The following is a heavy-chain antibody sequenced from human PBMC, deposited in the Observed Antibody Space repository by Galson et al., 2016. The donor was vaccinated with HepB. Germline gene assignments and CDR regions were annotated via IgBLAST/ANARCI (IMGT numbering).Heavy chain of an antibody. CDR1: GYIFNNFW. V-gene: IGHV5-51*01. CDR2: IYPGDSHS. Sequence: QSGAEVKKPGESLKISCKGSGYIFNNFWVAWVRQMPGKGLEWMGIIYPGDSHSRYSPSLQGQVTISADKSINTAYLQWSSLTASDTAVYYCARTHSGGTDYYCYAMDVWGQGTTVTVSS. CDR3: ARTHSGGTDYYCYAMDV. J-gene: IGHJ6*02. D-gene: IGHD2-15*01.